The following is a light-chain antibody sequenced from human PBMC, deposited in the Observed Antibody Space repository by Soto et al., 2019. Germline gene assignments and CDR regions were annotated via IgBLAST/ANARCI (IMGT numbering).Light chain of an antibody. Sequence: EIELTQTPGTLSLSPGEIATLSCRASQSFNSIYLAWYQQKPGQAPRLIIYGASSRATGIPDRFSGSGSGTDCTLTISSLEPEDAAVYYCQQRHMWPITFGQGTRLEIK. CDR2: GAS. CDR3: QQRHMWPIT. CDR1: QSFNSIY. J-gene: IGKJ5*01. V-gene: IGKV3D-20*02.